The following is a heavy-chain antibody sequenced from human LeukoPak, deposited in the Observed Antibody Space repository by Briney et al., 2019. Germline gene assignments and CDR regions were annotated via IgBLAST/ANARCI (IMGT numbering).Heavy chain of an antibody. CDR1: GFTFRSYA. D-gene: IGHD3-9*01. V-gene: IGHV3-23*01. CDR3: ARALPRYDY. J-gene: IGHJ4*02. Sequence: GGSLRLSCAASGFTFRSYAMSWVRQAPGKGLEWVSAISGGDISTYYADSVKGRFTISRDNAKNTLYLQMNSLRAEDTAVYYCARALPRYDYWGQGTLVTVPS. CDR2: ISGGDIST.